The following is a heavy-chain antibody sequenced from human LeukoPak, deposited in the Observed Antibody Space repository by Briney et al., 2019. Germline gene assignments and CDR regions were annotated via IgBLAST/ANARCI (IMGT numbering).Heavy chain of an antibody. CDR3: ARSPIEVVVVPAAFDY. D-gene: IGHD2-2*01. J-gene: IGHJ4*02. CDR2: IYYSGYA. CDR1: GGSISSSNYY. V-gene: IGHV4-39*02. Sequence: SETLSLTCTVSGGSISSSNYYWGWIRQPPGKGLEWIGTIYYSGYAYYNSSLKSRVTISVDTSKNLFSLKLTSVTATDTAVYYCARSPIEVVVVPAAFDYWGQGILVTVSS.